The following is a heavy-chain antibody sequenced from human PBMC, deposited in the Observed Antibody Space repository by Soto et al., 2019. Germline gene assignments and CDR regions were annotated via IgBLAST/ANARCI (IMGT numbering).Heavy chain of an antibody. CDR1: GYIFTTYG. J-gene: IGHJ4*02. CDR3: ARGRYGDY. V-gene: IGHV1-18*01. Sequence: QVHLVQSGAEVKKPGASVKVSCKGSGYIFTTYGITWVRQAPGQGLEWMGWISAHNGNTNYAQKLQGRVTVTRDTSTSTADIELSYLRSDDSAVYYSARGRYGDYWGQGALVTVSS. CDR2: ISAHNGNT. D-gene: IGHD1-1*01.